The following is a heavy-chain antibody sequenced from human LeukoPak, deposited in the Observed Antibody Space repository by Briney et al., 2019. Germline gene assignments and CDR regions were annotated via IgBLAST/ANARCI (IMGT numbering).Heavy chain of an antibody. V-gene: IGHV4-59*01. CDR1: GGSFEHYF. Sequence: SETLSLTCTVSGGSFEHYFWSWIRQPPGKGLEWIGYVYYSGSTDYSPSLKSRLTISADASKNQFSLKLSSVTAADTAVYYCASHRRSHGSEYWGQGTLVTVSS. CDR3: ASHRRSHGSEY. CDR2: VYYSGST. D-gene: IGHD3-10*01. J-gene: IGHJ4*02.